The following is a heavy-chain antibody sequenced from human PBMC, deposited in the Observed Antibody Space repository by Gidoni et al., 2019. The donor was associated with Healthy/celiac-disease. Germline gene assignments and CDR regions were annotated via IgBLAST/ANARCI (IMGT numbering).Heavy chain of an antibody. V-gene: IGHV4-38-2*02. CDR1: GYSISSGYY. CDR2: IDHSGST. CDR3: AREDNWFDP. J-gene: IGHJ5*02. Sequence: QVQLQESGPGLVKPSESLSLTCAVCGYSISSGYYWGWIRQPPGKGLEWIGRIDHSGSTYSNPSLQSRVTISVDPSKNQFSLKLGSVTAADTAVYYCAREDNWFDPWGQGTLVTVSS.